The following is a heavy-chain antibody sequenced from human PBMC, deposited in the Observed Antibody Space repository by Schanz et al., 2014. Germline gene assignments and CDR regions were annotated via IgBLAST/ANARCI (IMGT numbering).Heavy chain of an antibody. CDR1: GYTFSSYG. CDR2: ISANNGNT. CDR3: ARDRRLKRQSGWDY. D-gene: IGHD3-10*01. V-gene: IGHV1-18*04. J-gene: IGHJ4*02. Sequence: QVQLVQSGAEVKKPGASVKVSCKASGYTFSSYGISWVRQAPGQGLEWMGWISANNGNTNKAQKLQGRVTMTTDTSKSTASMELRSLRSDDTAVYYCARDRRLKRQSGWDYWGQGTLVTVSS.